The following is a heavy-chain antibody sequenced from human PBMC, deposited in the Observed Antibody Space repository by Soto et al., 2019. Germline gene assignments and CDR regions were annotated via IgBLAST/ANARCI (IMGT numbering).Heavy chain of an antibody. V-gene: IGHV3-33*01. CDR1: GFTFSSYG. J-gene: IGHJ4*02. Sequence: QVQLVESGGGVVQPGRSLRLSCAASGFTFSSYGMHWVRQAPGEGLEWVAVIWYDGSNKYYADSVKGRFTISRDNSKNTLYLQMNSLRAEDTAVYYCARDGGSSWYVLDYWGQGTLVTVSS. CDR3: ARDGGSSWYVLDY. CDR2: IWYDGSNK. D-gene: IGHD6-13*01.